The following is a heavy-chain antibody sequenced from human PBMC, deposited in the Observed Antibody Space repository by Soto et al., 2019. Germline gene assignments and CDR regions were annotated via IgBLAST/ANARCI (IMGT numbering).Heavy chain of an antibody. CDR1: GFTFSSYA. CDR3: ARTSGYDENAFDI. Sequence: LRLSCAASGFTFSSYAMHWVRQAPGKGLEWVAVISYDGSNKYYADSVKGRFTISRDNAKNTLYLQMNSLRAEDTAVYYCARTSGYDENAFDIWGQGTMVTVSS. J-gene: IGHJ3*02. D-gene: IGHD5-12*01. CDR2: ISYDGSNK. V-gene: IGHV3-30-3*01.